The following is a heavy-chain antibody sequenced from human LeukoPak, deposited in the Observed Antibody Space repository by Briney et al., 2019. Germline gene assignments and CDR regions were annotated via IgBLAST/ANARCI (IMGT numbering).Heavy chain of an antibody. D-gene: IGHD6-13*01. Sequence: GGSLRLSCAASGFTFSSYAMHWVRQAPGKGLEWGAVISYDGSNKYYADSVKGRFTISRDNSKNTLYLQMNSLRAEDTAVYYCARGRAAAGTEFDYWGQGTLVTVSS. V-gene: IGHV3-30-3*01. CDR2: ISYDGSNK. CDR3: ARGRAAAGTEFDY. J-gene: IGHJ4*02. CDR1: GFTFSSYA.